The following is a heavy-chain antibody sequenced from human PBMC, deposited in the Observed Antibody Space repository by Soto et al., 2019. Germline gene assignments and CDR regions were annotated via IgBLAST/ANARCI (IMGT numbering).Heavy chain of an antibody. Sequence: QVLLVQSSAEVKKPGSSVKVSCKASGGTFTSTAFSWVRQAPGQGVEWMGGIIPVLGTPNYAQKFQARLNVTADTSTTTVHMELSSLRSDDTAVYYCASSAGLDHLLNYYGLNVWGQGTTVTVSS. CDR2: IIPVLGTP. CDR3: ASSAGLDHLLNYYGLNV. V-gene: IGHV1-69*06. CDR1: GGTFTSTA. J-gene: IGHJ6*02. D-gene: IGHD6-13*01.